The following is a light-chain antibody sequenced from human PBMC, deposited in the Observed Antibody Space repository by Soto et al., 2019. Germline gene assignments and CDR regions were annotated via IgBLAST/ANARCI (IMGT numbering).Light chain of an antibody. CDR1: NSDVGGYNY. V-gene: IGLV2-11*01. CDR3: CSYVDTDTWV. J-gene: IGLJ3*02. CDR2: GVS. Sequence: QSVLTQPRSVSGSPGQSVTISCTGTNSDVGGYNYVSWYQQYPGKAPKLMTSGVSERPSGVPDRFSGSKSGNTASLTISGLQAEDEADYYCCSYVDTDTWVFGGGTQLTVL.